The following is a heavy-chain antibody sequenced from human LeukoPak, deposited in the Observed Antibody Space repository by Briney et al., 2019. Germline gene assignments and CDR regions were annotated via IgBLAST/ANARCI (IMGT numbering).Heavy chain of an antibody. CDR2: IFPIFGTA. V-gene: IGHV1-69*01. CDR1: GGTFSSYA. D-gene: IGHD3-16*02. CDR3: ARDRLYGDDYVWGSYRLTDY. Sequence: SVKVSCKASGGTFSSYAISWVRQAPGQGLEWMGGIFPIFGTANYAQKFQGRVTITADESTSTAYMELSSLRSEDTAVYYCARDRLYGDDYVWGSYRLTDYWGQGTLVTVSS. J-gene: IGHJ4*02.